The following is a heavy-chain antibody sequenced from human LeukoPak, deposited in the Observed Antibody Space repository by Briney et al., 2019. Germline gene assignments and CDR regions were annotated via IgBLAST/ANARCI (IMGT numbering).Heavy chain of an antibody. D-gene: IGHD4-17*01. CDR1: GGSISSSNW. Sequence: SETLSLTCAVSGGSISSSNWWSWVRQPPGKGLEWIGEIYHSGSTNHNPSLKSRVTISVDKSKNQFPLKLSSVTAADTAVYYCASHYGIDAFDIWGQGTMVTVSS. CDR3: ASHYGIDAFDI. CDR2: IYHSGST. J-gene: IGHJ3*02. V-gene: IGHV4-4*02.